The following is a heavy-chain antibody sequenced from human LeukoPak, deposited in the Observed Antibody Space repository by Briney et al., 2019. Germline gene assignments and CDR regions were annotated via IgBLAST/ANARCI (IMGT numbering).Heavy chain of an antibody. CDR3: ARDPQSDYYDSSGYPREGY. V-gene: IGHV1-2*02. CDR2: INPNSGGT. D-gene: IGHD3-22*01. J-gene: IGHJ4*02. CDR1: GYAFTGYY. Sequence: ASVKVSCKASGYAFTGYYMHWVRQAPGQGLEWMGWINPNSGGTNYAQKFQGRVTMTRDTSISTAYMELSRLRSDDTAVYYCARDPQSDYYDSSGYPREGYWGQGTLVTVSS.